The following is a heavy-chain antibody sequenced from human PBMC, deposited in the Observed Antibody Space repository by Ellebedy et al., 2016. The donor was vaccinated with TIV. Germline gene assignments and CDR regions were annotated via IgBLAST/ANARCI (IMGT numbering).Heavy chain of an antibody. Sequence: PGGSLRLSCAASGFTFSGSAIHWVRQASGKGLEWLGRIRSKNFHYATAYTESVTGRFTISRDDSKNTAYLQMNSLKSEDTGVYYCARLSGIAASTSGVDHWGQGTLVTVSS. V-gene: IGHV3-73*01. CDR3: ARLSGIAASTSGVDH. CDR1: GFTFSGSA. D-gene: IGHD6-25*01. J-gene: IGHJ4*02. CDR2: IRSKNFHYAT.